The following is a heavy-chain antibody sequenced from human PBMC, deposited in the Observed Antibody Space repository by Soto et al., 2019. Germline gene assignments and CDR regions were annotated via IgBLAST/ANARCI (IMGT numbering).Heavy chain of an antibody. CDR3: ARLGRQQLVRRNWFDL. Sequence: LSLTCAVYGGSFSSYYWGCIRQPPGKGLEGIGEITHSGSTNYNPSLKSRVTISVDTSKNQFSLKLSSVTAADTAVYYCARLGRQQLVRRNWFDLWGQGTLVTVSS. CDR1: GGSFSSYY. D-gene: IGHD6-13*01. J-gene: IGHJ5*02. V-gene: IGHV4-34*01. CDR2: ITHSGST.